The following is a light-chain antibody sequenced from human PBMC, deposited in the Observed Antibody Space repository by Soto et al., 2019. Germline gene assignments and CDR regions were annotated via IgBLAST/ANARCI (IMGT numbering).Light chain of an antibody. Sequence: QSALTQPASVSGSPGQSITISCTGTSSDVGGYKYVSWYQQHPGKAPKLMIYEVSNRPSGVSNRVSGSKSGNTASLTISGLQAEDEADYYCSSYTSNSTVVFGGGTKVTVL. J-gene: IGLJ2*01. CDR3: SSYTSNSTVV. V-gene: IGLV2-14*01. CDR2: EVS. CDR1: SSDVGGYKY.